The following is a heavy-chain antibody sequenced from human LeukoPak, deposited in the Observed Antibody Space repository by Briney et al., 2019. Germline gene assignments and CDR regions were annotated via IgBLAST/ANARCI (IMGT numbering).Heavy chain of an antibody. Sequence: PSETLSLTCSVSGGSISSSDSQWSWIRQPPGKGLEWIGTILYSGSTSYNPSVESRVTISADVSKNQFSLRLSSVTAADTAVYYCARHYCSGGNCYGLGYWGQGTLVTVSS. CDR3: ARHYCSGGNCYGLGY. CDR1: GGSISSSDSQ. D-gene: IGHD2-15*01. CDR2: ILYSGST. V-gene: IGHV4-39*01. J-gene: IGHJ4*02.